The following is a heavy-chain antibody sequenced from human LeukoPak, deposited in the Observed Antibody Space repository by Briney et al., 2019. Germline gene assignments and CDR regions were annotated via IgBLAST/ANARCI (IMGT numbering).Heavy chain of an antibody. CDR2: IIPIFGTA. CDR3: ARGLTVTTDRDY. Sequence: GASVKVSCKASGGTFSSYAISWVRQALGQGLEWMGGIIPIFGTANYAQKFQGRVTITADESTSTAYMELSSLRSEDTAVYYCARGLTVTTDRDYWGQGTLVTVSS. D-gene: IGHD4-17*01. V-gene: IGHV1-69*13. J-gene: IGHJ4*02. CDR1: GGTFSSYA.